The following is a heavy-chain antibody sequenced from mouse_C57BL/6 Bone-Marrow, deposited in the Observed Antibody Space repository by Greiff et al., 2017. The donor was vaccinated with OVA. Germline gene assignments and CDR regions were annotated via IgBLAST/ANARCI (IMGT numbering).Heavy chain of an antibody. J-gene: IGHJ2*01. Sequence: VQLQQPGAELVMPGASVKLSCKASGYTFTSYWMHWVKQRPGQGLEWIGEIDPSDSYTNYNQKFKGESTLTVDKSSSTAYLQLSSLTSEDSAVYYCAREGWLRLFDYWGQGTTLTVSS. D-gene: IGHD2-2*01. CDR2: IDPSDSYT. CDR3: AREGWLRLFDY. V-gene: IGHV1-69*01. CDR1: GYTFTSYW.